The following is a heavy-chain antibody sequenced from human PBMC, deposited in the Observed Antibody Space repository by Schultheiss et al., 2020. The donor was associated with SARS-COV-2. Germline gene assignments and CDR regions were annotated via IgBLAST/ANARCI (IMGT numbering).Heavy chain of an antibody. CDR2: ISGSGGST. CDR3: ANRGGY. CDR1: GFSFDSFA. Sequence: GGSLRLSCAAFGFSFDSFAMSWVRQTPGKGLEWVSGISGSGGSTFDADSVRGRFTISRDNSKNTLYLQMNSLRAEDTAVYYCANRGGYWGQGTLVTVSS. D-gene: IGHD3-16*01. J-gene: IGHJ4*02. V-gene: IGHV3-23*01.